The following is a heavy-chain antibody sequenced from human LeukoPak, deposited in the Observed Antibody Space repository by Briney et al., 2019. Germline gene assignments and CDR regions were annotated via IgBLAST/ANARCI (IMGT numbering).Heavy chain of an antibody. J-gene: IGHJ4*02. CDR1: GVPISSHY. D-gene: IGHD5-18*01. Sequence: SETLSLTCTDSGVPISSHYWSWIRQPPGKGLEWIAYMYDSESTKDNPSLKSRITLSADTSKNQFSLRLSSVTAADTAVYYCATIKRGSIYGYFDFWGQGILVTVSS. CDR2: MYDSEST. CDR3: ATIKRGSIYGYFDF. V-gene: IGHV4-59*11.